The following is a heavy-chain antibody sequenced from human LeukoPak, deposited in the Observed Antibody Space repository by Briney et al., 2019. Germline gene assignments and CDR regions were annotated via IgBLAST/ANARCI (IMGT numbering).Heavy chain of an antibody. V-gene: IGHV3-48*03. CDR2: ISSSGSTI. J-gene: IGHJ3*02. D-gene: IGHD3-10*01. CDR1: GFTFSSYE. Sequence: GALRLSCAASGFTFSSYEMNWVRQAPGKGLEWVSYISSSGSTIYYADSVKGRFTISRDNAKNSLYLQMNSLRAEDTAVYYCARAPVLLWFGDLAEGAFDIWGQGTMVTVSS. CDR3: ARAPVLLWFGDLAEGAFDI.